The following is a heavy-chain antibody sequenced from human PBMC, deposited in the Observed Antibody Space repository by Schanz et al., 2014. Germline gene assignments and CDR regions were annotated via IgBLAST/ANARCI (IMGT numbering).Heavy chain of an antibody. CDR2: ISSGGGST. D-gene: IGHD3-9*01. CDR1: GFSFTTYA. V-gene: IGHV3-23*01. Sequence: EVQLLESGGGLVQPGGSLRLSCASSGFSFTTYAMSWVRQAPGKGLEWVSSISSGGGSTYYADSVKGRFTISRDNSKNTLYRQMKSLRAEDTAVYYCAKAADWPVTRFDPWGQGTLVTVSS. J-gene: IGHJ5*02. CDR3: AKAADWPVTRFDP.